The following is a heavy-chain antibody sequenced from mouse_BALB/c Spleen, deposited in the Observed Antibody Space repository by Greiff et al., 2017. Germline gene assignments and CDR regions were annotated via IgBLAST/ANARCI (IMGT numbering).Heavy chain of an antibody. V-gene: IGHV2-6-5*01. CDR1: GFSLTDYG. D-gene: IGHD2-1*01. Sequence: VKLMESGPGLVAPSQSLSITCTVSGFSLTDYGVSWIRQPPGKGLEWLGVIWGGGSTYYNSALKSRLSISKDNSKSQVFLKMNSLQTDDTAMYYCAKGDYGNYDYAMDYWGQGTSVTVSS. CDR3: AKGDYGNYDYAMDY. CDR2: IWGGGST. J-gene: IGHJ4*01.